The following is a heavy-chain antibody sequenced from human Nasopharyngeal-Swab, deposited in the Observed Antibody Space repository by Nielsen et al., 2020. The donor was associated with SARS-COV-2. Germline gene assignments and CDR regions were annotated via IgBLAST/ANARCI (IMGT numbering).Heavy chain of an antibody. Sequence: WIRQPPGKGLGWVSSISSSSSYIYYADSVKGRFTISRDNAKNSLYLQMNSLRAEDTAVYYCARGAVVVPAAIYYYYYGMDVWGQGTTVTVSS. CDR3: ARGAVVVPAAIYYYYYGMDV. V-gene: IGHV3-21*01. D-gene: IGHD2-2*01. J-gene: IGHJ6*02. CDR2: ISSSSSYI.